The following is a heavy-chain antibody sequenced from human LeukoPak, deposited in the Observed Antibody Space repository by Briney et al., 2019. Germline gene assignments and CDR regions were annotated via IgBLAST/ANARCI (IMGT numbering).Heavy chain of an antibody. J-gene: IGHJ5*02. CDR2: IIPIFGTA. CDR3: ARALGAKLELQP. V-gene: IGHV1-69*05. D-gene: IGHD1-7*01. CDR1: GGTFSSYA. Sequence: SVKVCCKASGGTFSSYAISWVRQAPGQGLEWMGGIIPIFGTANYAQKIQGRVTITTDGSTSTAYMELSSLRSEDTAVYYCARALGAKLELQPWGQGTLVTVSS.